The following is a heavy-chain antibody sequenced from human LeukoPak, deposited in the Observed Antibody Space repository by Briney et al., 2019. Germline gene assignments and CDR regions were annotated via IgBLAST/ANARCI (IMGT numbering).Heavy chain of an antibody. V-gene: IGHV3-30*18. D-gene: IGHD1-26*01. CDR3: AKGGSGSYGLY. J-gene: IGHJ4*02. Sequence: GGSLRLSCAASGFTFSSYGMHWVRQAPGKGLEWVAVISYDGSNKYYADSVKGRFTISRDNSKNTLYLQMNSLRAEDTAVYYCAKGGSGSYGLYWGQGTLVTVSS. CDR1: GFTFSSYG. CDR2: ISYDGSNK.